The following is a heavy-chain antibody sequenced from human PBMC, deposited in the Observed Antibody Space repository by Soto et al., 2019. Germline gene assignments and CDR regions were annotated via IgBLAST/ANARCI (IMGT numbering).Heavy chain of an antibody. D-gene: IGHD2-15*01. J-gene: IGHJ6*02. CDR3: ASGRVVVAALYYYYYGMDV. V-gene: IGHV4-34*01. CDR2: INHSGST. Sequence: QVQLQQWGAGLLKPSETLSLTCAVYGGSFSGYYWSWIRQPPGKGLEWIGEINHSGSTNYNPSLKSRVTISVDPSKNQFSLKLSSVTAADTAVYYCASGRVVVAALYYYYYGMDVWGQGTTVTVSS. CDR1: GGSFSGYY.